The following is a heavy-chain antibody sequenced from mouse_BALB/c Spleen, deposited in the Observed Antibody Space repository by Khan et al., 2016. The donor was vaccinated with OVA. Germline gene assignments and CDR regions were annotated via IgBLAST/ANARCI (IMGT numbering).Heavy chain of an antibody. V-gene: IGHV9-3-1*01. CDR3: ARMKPYWYFDL. CDR2: INTCTGEP. Sequence: QIQLVQSGPELKKPGETVKISCKASGYTFTNYGMNWVKQAPGKGLKWMGWINTCTGEPTYADDFKGRFAFSLETSVSTAYLQINNLKNEDTAKYFCARMKPYWYFDLWGAGTTVTVSS. CDR1: GYTFTNYG. J-gene: IGHJ1*01.